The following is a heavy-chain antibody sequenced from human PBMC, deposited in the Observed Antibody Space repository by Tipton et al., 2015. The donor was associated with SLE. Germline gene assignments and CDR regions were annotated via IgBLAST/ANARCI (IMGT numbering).Heavy chain of an antibody. CDR2: IYTSGRT. CDR1: GGSISSATYY. V-gene: IGHV4-61*02. D-gene: IGHD3-16*01. Sequence: GLVKPSQTLSLTCTVSGGSISSATYYWNWIRQPAGKTLEWIGRIYTSGRTNYNPSLKSRVTLSLDRSKNQFSLKLDSATAADTAVYYCASWGFDTWGQGTMVTVSS. J-gene: IGHJ3*02. CDR3: ASWGFDT.